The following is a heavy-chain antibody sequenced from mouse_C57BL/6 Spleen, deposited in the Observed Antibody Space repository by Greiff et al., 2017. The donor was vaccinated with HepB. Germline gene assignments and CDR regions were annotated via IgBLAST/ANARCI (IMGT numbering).Heavy chain of an antibody. CDR1: GYTFTSYW. CDR3: ARPYYYYGSSSFAY. V-gene: IGHV1-64*01. CDR2: IHPNSGST. Sequence: QVQLKQPGAELVKPGASVKLSCKASGYTFTSYWMHWVKQRPGQGLEWIGMIHPNSGSTNYNEKFKSKATLTVDKSSSTAYMQLSSLTSEDSAVYYCARPYYYYGSSSFAYWGQGTLVTVSA. D-gene: IGHD1-1*01. J-gene: IGHJ3*01.